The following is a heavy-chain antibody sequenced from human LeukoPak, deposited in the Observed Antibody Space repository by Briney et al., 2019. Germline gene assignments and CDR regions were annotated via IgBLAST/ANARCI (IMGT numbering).Heavy chain of an antibody. J-gene: IGHJ6*03. CDR1: GFTFSSYA. V-gene: IGHV3-23*01. D-gene: IGHD4-17*01. CDR3: ARDGEVHYYYMDV. Sequence: PGGSLRLSCAASGFTFSSYAMSWVRQAPGKGLEWVSAISGSGGSTYYADSVKGRFTISRDNAKNSLYLQMNSLRAEDTAVYYCARDGEVHYYYMDVWGKGTTVTVSS. CDR2: ISGSGGST.